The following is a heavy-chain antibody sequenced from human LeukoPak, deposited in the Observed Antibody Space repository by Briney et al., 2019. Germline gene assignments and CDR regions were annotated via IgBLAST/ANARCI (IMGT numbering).Heavy chain of an antibody. D-gene: IGHD3-16*02. Sequence: GASLTLSCAPSAFSYSSYSINCVRHDPGEWLGWVSSIPRSSTYIYYADSVKGRFTISRDNAKNSLYLQMNSLRAEDTAIYYCAREKPLPLMAHYFDYWGQGTLLTVSS. CDR3: AREKPLPLMAHYFDY. J-gene: IGHJ4*02. CDR2: IPRSSTYI. V-gene: IGHV3-21*01. CDR1: AFSYSSYS.